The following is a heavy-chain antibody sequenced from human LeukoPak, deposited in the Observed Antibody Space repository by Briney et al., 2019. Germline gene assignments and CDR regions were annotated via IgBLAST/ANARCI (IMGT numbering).Heavy chain of an antibody. CDR1: GFTFSSYA. J-gene: IGHJ4*02. Sequence: GGSLRLSCAASGFTFSSYAMHWVRQAPGKGLEWVAVISYDGSNKYYANSVKGRFTISRDNAKNSLYLQMNSLRAEDTAVYYCARDWYYYDSSGYYPLFDYWGQGTLVTVSS. CDR2: ISYDGSNK. V-gene: IGHV3-30-3*01. D-gene: IGHD3-22*01. CDR3: ARDWYYYDSSGYYPLFDY.